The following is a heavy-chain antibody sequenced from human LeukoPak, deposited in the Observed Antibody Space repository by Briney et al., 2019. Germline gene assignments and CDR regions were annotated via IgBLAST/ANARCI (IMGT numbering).Heavy chain of an antibody. D-gene: IGHD2-2*01. CDR1: AGSISDYY. V-gene: IGHV4-59*08. CDR3: ARPPPDCSSTSCYDDYFDY. CDR2: SHYSGST. J-gene: IGHJ4*02. Sequence: SSETLSLTCTVSAGSISDYYWSWIRQPPGKGLEWVGYSHYSGSTNYNPSLKSRVTISVDTSKNQFSLKLSSVTAADTAVYYCARPPPDCSSTSCYDDYFDYWGQRTLVTVSS.